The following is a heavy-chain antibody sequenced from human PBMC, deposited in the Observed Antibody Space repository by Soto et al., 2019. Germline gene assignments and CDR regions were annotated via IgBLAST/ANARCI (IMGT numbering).Heavy chain of an antibody. CDR1: GGSGGSCRGYY. V-gene: IGHV4-34*01. J-gene: IGHJ4*02. Sequence: SETLSLTCAVYGGSGGSCRGYYWSWIRQPPGTGLEWIGEINHSGSTNYNPSLKSRVTISVDTSKNQFSLKLTSVTAADTAVYYCARDKITGLFDYWGQGTLVTVSS. CDR3: ARDKITGLFDY. CDR2: INHSGST. D-gene: IGHD2-8*02.